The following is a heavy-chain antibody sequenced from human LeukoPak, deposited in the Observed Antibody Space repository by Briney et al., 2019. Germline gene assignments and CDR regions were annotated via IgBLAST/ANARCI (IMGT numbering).Heavy chain of an antibody. Sequence: GGSLRLSCAASGFTVSSNYMSWVRQAPGKGLEWVSVIYSGGSTYYADSVKGRFTISRGNSKNTLYLQMNSLRAEDTAVYYCARSPLDSPYYDYVWGSYRPYYYGMDVWGQGTTVTVSS. D-gene: IGHD3-16*02. CDR2: IYSGGST. CDR3: ARSPLDSPYYDYVWGSYRPYYYGMDV. J-gene: IGHJ6*02. CDR1: GFTVSSNY. V-gene: IGHV3-66*01.